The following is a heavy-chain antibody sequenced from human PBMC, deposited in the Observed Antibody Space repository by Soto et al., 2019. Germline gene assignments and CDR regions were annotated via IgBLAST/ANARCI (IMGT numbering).Heavy chain of an antibody. J-gene: IGHJ6*02. CDR3: TTAAWFGELFDYYGMDV. D-gene: IGHD3-10*01. CDR1: GFTFSNAW. CDR2: IKSKTDGGTT. V-gene: IGHV3-15*01. Sequence: EVQLVESGGGLVKPGGSLRLSCAASGFTFSNAWMSWVRQAPGKGLEWVGRIKSKTDGGTTDYAAPVKGRFTISRDDSKNTPYLQMNSLKTEDTAVYYCTTAAWFGELFDYYGMDVWGQGTTVTVSS.